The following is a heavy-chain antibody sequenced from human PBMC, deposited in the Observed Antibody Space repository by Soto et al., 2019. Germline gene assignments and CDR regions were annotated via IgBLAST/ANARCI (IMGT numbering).Heavy chain of an antibody. CDR3: ARGETDLGV. D-gene: IGHD3-16*01. J-gene: IGHJ6*02. CDR2: IIPIFGSR. CDR1: RDAFSKYA. V-gene: IGHV1-69*01. Sequence: QVQLVQSGAEVRKPGSSVKVSCKASRDAFSKYAFNWVRQSPGQGLDWMGWIIPIFGSRNYAEKFQGRVTITADESTSTAYMELRGLSFEDTAVYYCARGETDLGVWGQGTTVTVSS.